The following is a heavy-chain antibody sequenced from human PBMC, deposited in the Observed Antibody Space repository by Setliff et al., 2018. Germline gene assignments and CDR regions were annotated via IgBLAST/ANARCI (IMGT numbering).Heavy chain of an antibody. CDR3: ARDVRYYYGSGSYYNDWFDP. Sequence: SETLSLTCTVSGGSISSGSYYWSWIRQPAGKELEWIGRIYTSGSTNYNPSLKSRVTISVDTSKNQFSLKLSSVTAADTAVYYCARDVRYYYGSGSYYNDWFDPWGQGTLVTVSS. V-gene: IGHV4-61*02. J-gene: IGHJ5*02. CDR1: GGSISSGSYY. CDR2: IYTSGST. D-gene: IGHD3-10*01.